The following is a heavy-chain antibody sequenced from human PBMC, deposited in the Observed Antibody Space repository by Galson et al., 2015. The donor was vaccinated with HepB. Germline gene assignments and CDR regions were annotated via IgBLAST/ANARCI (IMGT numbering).Heavy chain of an antibody. Sequence: SLRLSCAASGFTFNNYGIHWVRQAPGKGLEWVAVISYDGSKKYYADSVKGRFTISRDNSKNTLYLQMNSLRAEDTAVYYCARGNYAYYYYYYMDVWGKGTTVTVSS. CDR3: ARGNYAYYYYYYMDV. V-gene: IGHV3-30*03. D-gene: IGHD1-7*01. CDR2: ISYDGSKK. J-gene: IGHJ6*03. CDR1: GFTFNNYG.